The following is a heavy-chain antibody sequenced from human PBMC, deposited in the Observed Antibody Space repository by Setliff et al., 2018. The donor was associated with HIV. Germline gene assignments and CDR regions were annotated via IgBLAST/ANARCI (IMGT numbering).Heavy chain of an antibody. Sequence: SETLSLTCTVSGGSFTSRSYYWGWIRQPPGKGLEWIGSIFYSGITYYNPSLKSRVIISVDTSKNQFSLNLTSVTAADTAVYYCARSKTFYDFWGGYYTHGAFKIWGLGTMVTVSS. J-gene: IGHJ3*02. D-gene: IGHD3-3*01. V-gene: IGHV4-39*01. CDR1: GGSFTSRSYY. CDR3: ARSKTFYDFWGGYYTHGAFKI. CDR2: IFYSGIT.